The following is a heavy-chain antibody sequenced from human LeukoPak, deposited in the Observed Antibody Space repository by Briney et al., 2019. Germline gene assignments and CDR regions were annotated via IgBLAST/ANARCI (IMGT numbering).Heavy chain of an antibody. CDR2: IIPIFGTA. Sequence: ASVKVSCKASGGTFSSYAISWVRQAPGQGLEWMGGIIPIFGTANYAQKFQGRVTITADESTSTAYMELSSLRSEDTAVYYCARDNYYDSSGYPSPDGMDVWGQGTTVTVSS. D-gene: IGHD3-22*01. CDR1: GGTFSSYA. CDR3: ARDNYYDSSGYPSPDGMDV. J-gene: IGHJ6*02. V-gene: IGHV1-69*13.